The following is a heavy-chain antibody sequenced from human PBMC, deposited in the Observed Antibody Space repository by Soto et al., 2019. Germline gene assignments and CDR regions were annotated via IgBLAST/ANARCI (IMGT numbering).Heavy chain of an antibody. CDR3: ARSPQSGYESSGYYYYYFDY. D-gene: IGHD3-22*01. CDR2: IIPIFGTA. V-gene: IGHV1-69*12. J-gene: IGHJ4*02. Sequence: QVQLVQSGAEVKKPGSSVKVSCKASGGTFSSYAISWVRQAPGQGLEWMGGIIPIFGTANYAQKFQGRVTITADESTSTAYMELSSLRSEDTAVYYCARSPQSGYESSGYYYYYFDYWGQGTLVTVSS. CDR1: GGTFSSYA.